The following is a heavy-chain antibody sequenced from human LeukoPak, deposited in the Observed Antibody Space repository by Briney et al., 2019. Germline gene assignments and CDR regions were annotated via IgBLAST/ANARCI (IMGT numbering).Heavy chain of an antibody. V-gene: IGHV3-23*01. Sequence: GGSLRLSCAASGFTFSSYAMSWVRQAPGKGLEWVSAISGSGGSTYYADSVKGRFTISRDTSKTTLYLQMNSLRAEDTAVYYCARGILWSGPRDYFQHWGQGTLVTVSS. CDR3: ARGILWSGPRDYFQH. D-gene: IGHD3-3*01. CDR2: ISGSGGST. CDR1: GFTFSSYA. J-gene: IGHJ1*01.